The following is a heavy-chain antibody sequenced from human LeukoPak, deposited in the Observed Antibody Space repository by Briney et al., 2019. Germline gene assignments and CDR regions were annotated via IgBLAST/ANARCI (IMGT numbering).Heavy chain of an antibody. V-gene: IGHV1-8*01. J-gene: IGHJ2*01. CDR3: ASAWLPNPTDWYFDL. CDR1: GYTFTSYD. D-gene: IGHD5-12*01. CDR2: MNPNSGNT. Sequence: ASVKVSCKASGYTFTSYDINWVRQATGQGLEWMGWMNPNSGNTGYAQKFQGRVTMTRNTSISTAYMELSSLRSEDTAVYYCASAWLPNPTDWYFDLWGRGTLVTVSS.